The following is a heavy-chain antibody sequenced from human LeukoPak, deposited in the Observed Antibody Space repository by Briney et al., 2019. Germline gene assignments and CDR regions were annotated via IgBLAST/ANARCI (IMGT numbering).Heavy chain of an antibody. CDR3: ARDEKAAAGPANWFDP. J-gene: IGHJ5*02. CDR1: GGSISSSSYY. CDR2: IYYSGST. Sequence: SETLSLTCTVSGGSISSSSYYWGWIRQPPGKGLEWIGSIYYSGSTYYNPSLKSRVTISVDTSKNQFSLKLSSVTAADTAVYYCARDEKAAAGPANWFDPWGQGTLVTVSS. D-gene: IGHD6-13*01. V-gene: IGHV4-39*07.